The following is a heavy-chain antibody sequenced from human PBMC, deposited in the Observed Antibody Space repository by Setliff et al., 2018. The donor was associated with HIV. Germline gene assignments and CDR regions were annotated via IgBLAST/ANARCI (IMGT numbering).Heavy chain of an antibody. CDR1: ASSISSDYC. Sequence: SETLSLTCAVSASSISSDYCWGWIRQPPGKGLEWIGSTHHSGSTYYNPSLKSRVTISVDTSKNQFSLKLSSVTAADTAVYYCAREDYYYYGMDVWGQGTTVTVSS. CDR2: THHSGST. V-gene: IGHV4-38-2*02. J-gene: IGHJ6*02. CDR3: AREDYYYYGMDV.